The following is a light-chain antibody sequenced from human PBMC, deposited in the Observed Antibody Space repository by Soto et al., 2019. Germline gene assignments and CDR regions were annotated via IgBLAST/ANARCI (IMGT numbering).Light chain of an antibody. Sequence: EIVMTQSPATLSVSPGERATLSCRASQSVSSNLAWYQQKPGQAPRLLIDAASTRATGIPDRFSGSGSGTDFTLTISRLEPEDFAVYYCQQYGISPRTFGQGTKVDIK. J-gene: IGKJ1*01. CDR3: QQYGISPRT. CDR1: QSVSSN. CDR2: AAS. V-gene: IGKV3-20*01.